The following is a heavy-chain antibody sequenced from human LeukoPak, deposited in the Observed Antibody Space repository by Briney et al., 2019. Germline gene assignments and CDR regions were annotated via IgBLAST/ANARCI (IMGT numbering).Heavy chain of an antibody. Sequence: ASVKVSCKASGYTFTVYYIHWVRQAPGQGLEWMGWINPNSGGTNYAQKFQGRVTMTRDTSISTAYMELSRLRSDDTAVYYCASLFSSTGYAFDIWGQGTMVTVSS. J-gene: IGHJ3*02. CDR1: GYTFTVYY. CDR3: ASLFSSTGYAFDI. D-gene: IGHD6-13*01. CDR2: INPNSGGT. V-gene: IGHV1-2*02.